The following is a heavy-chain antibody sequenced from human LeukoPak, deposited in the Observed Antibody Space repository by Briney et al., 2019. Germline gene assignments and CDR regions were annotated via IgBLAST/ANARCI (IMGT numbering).Heavy chain of an antibody. CDR1: GGSISSSSYY. CDR2: IYYSGST. D-gene: IGHD6-13*01. V-gene: IGHV4-39*01. Sequence: PSETLSLTCTVSGGSISSSSYYWGWIRQPPGKGLEWIGSIYYSGSTYYNPSLKRRVTISLDTSKNQFSLKMGSVTAEDTAVYYCARGSSSWYYYMDVWGKGTTVTVSS. J-gene: IGHJ6*03. CDR3: ARGSSSWYYYMDV.